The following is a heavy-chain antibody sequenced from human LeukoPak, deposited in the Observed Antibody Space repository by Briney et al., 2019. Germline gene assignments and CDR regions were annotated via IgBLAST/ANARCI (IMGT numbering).Heavy chain of an antibody. V-gene: IGHV1-69*05. J-gene: IGHJ4*02. Sequence: SVKVSCKASGYTFTSYDINWVRQATGQGLEWMGGIIRLFGTANYAQKFQGRLTITTDESTTTAYMELNSLRSEDTAVYYCARGGSCTSTRCLYLPFDFWGQGTLVTVSS. CDR3: ARGGSCTSTRCLYLPFDF. CDR1: GYTFTSYD. D-gene: IGHD2-2*03. CDR2: IIRLFGTA.